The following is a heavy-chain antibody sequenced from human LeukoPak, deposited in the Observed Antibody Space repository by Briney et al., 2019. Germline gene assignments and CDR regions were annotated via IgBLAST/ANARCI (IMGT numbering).Heavy chain of an antibody. V-gene: IGHV1-2*02. CDR2: INPNSGGT. CDR3: ARGGIYSSGWYSPTSPDY. D-gene: IGHD6-19*01. Sequence: ASVKVSCKASGYTFTGYYMHWVRQAPGQGLEWMGWINPNSGGTNYAQMFQGRVTMTRDTSISTAYMELSRLRSDDTAVYYCARGGIYSSGWYSPTSPDYWGQGTLVTVSS. J-gene: IGHJ4*02. CDR1: GYTFTGYY.